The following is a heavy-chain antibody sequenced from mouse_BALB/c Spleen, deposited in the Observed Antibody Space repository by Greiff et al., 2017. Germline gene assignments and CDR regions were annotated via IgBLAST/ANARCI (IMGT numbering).Heavy chain of an antibody. D-gene: IGHD1-1*01. J-gene: IGHJ2*01. CDR1: GFTFSSYT. CDR3: ARESYYGSSLDY. Sequence: EVKLMESGGGLVQPGGSLKLSCAASGFTFSSYTMSWVRQTPEKRLEWVAYISNGGGSTYYPDTVKGRFTISRDNAKNTLYLQMSSLKSEDTAMYYCARESYYGSSLDYWGQGTTLTVSS. CDR2: ISNGGGST. V-gene: IGHV5-12-2*01.